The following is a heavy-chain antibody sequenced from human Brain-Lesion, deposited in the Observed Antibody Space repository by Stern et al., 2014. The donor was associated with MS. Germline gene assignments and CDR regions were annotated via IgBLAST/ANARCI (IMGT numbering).Heavy chain of an antibody. D-gene: IGHD2-2*01. CDR1: GYSITSAAFS. V-gene: IGHV4-30-2*01. CDR2: MHYGGGP. CDR3: ARGRSRVHPPLDP. J-gene: IGHJ5*02. Sequence: VQLVESGSGLAKPSQTLSLTCRVSGYSITSAAFSRTWIRQAPGKGLEWTGEMHYGGGPPHNPSRRDRMYISVDTSKTQFSLRLNSVTAADTAVYYCARGRSRVHPPLDPWGQGTLVTVSS.